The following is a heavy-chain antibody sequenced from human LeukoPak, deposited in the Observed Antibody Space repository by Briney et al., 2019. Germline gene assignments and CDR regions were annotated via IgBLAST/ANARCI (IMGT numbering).Heavy chain of an antibody. CDR1: GDSISSNSGA. J-gene: IGHJ5*02. V-gene: IGHV6-1*01. CDR3: AEERGLGRLDA. CDR2: TYYRSKWYY. Sequence: SQTPSLTCAISGDSISSNSGAWNWIRQSPSRGLEWLGRTYYRSKWYYDYAVSVKSRLTINPDTSKNQFSLHLNSVTPEDTAVYYCAEERGLGRLDAWGQGTLVTVSS. D-gene: IGHD3-16*01.